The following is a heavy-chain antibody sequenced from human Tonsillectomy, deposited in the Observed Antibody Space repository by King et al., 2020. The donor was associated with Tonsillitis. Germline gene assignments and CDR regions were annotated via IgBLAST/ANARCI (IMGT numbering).Heavy chain of an antibody. V-gene: IGHV3-30*18. CDR3: AKDFSSAGTTIFCTH. D-gene: IGHD1-1*01. Sequence: VQLVEPGGGVVQPGRSLRLSCAASGFTFSSYGMHWVRQAPGKGLEWVAVISHDGNNKYYAESVKGRFTISRDNSKNTLYLQMNSLRSEDTAVYYCAKDFSSAGTTIFCTHWGQGTLVTVSS. J-gene: IGHJ4*02. CDR2: ISHDGNNK. CDR1: GFTFSSYG.